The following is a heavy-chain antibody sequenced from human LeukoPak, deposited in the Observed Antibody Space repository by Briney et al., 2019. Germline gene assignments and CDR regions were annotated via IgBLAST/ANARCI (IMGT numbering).Heavy chain of an antibody. J-gene: IGHJ3*02. CDR1: GGSISSYA. D-gene: IGHD3-22*01. V-gene: IGHV4-59*01. Sequence: SSETLSLTCTVSGGSISSYAWSWIRQPPGKGLEWIWYIYYSGSTNYNPSLKSRVTISVDTSKNQFSLKLSSVTAADTAVYYCARDFYDSRGDAFDIWGQGTMVTVSS. CDR3: ARDFYDSRGDAFDI. CDR2: IYYSGST.